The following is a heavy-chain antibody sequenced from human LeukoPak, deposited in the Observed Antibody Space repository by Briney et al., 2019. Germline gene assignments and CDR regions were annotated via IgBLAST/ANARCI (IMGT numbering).Heavy chain of an antibody. CDR2: INPNSGGT. Sequence: ASVKVSCMASGYTFTGYYMHWVRQAPGQGLEWMGWINPNSGGTNYAQKFQGRVTMTRDTSISTAYMELSRLRSDDTAVYYCARGRITMVRGVIDYWGQGTLVTVSS. V-gene: IGHV1-2*02. J-gene: IGHJ4*02. D-gene: IGHD3-10*01. CDR3: ARGRITMVRGVIDY. CDR1: GYTFTGYY.